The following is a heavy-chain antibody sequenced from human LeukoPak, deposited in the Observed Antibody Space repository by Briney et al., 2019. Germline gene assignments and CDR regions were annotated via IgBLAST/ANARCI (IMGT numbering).Heavy chain of an antibody. CDR3: AGHTRVTTVVRVYGMDV. CDR2: IYYTGST. D-gene: IGHD2-15*01. V-gene: IGHV4-39*01. J-gene: IGHJ6*02. Sequence: SETLSLTCTVSGNSISNSNYYWAWFRHSPGKGLEWIGSIYYTGSTYDNPFLKSRVTISIDTSKNQFSLKLTSVTAADSALYYCAGHTRVTTVVRVYGMDVWGQGTTVTVSS. CDR1: GNSISNSNYY.